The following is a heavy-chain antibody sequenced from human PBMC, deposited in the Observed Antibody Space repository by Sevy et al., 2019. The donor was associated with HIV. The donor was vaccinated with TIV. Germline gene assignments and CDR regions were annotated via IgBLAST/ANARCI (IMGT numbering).Heavy chain of an antibody. J-gene: IGHJ4*02. CDR3: ATDHPPEQLVSDY. CDR1: GFTFSSAW. D-gene: IGHD6-6*01. Sequence: GGSLRLSCAVSGFTFSSAWMSWSRQTPGKRLEWVGRIESKIDGGTIYYAAPVKGRFSISRDDSKNTLFLQMNSLKTEDTAVYYCATDHPPEQLVSDYWGQGTLVTVSS. V-gene: IGHV3-15*04. CDR2: IESKIDGGTI.